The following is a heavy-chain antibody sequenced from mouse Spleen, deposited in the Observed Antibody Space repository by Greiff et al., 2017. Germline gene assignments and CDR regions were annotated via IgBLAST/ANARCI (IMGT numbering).Heavy chain of an antibody. V-gene: IGHV2-2*01. CDR2: IWSGGST. J-gene: IGHJ4*01. Sequence: QVQLQQSGPGLVQPSQSLSITCTVSGFSLTSYGVHWVRQSPGKGLEWLGVIWSGGSTDYNAAFISRLSISKDNSKSQVFFKMNSLQADDTAIYYCARKPGLNYAMDYWGQGTSVTVSS. D-gene: IGHD2-2*01. CDR1: GFSLTSYG. CDR3: ARKPGLNYAMDY.